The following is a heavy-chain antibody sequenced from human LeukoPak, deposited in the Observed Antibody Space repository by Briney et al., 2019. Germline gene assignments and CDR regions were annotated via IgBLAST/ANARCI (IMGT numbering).Heavy chain of an antibody. D-gene: IGHD4-17*01. Sequence: GGSLRLSCAASGFTFSSYSMNWVRQAPGKGLEWVSYISSSSSTIYYADSVKGRFTISRDNAKNSLYLQMNSLRDEDTAVYYCERSVTTSEGPNWFDPWGQGTLVTVSS. CDR2: ISSSSSTI. CDR3: ERSVTTSEGPNWFDP. V-gene: IGHV3-48*02. CDR1: GFTFSSYS. J-gene: IGHJ5*02.